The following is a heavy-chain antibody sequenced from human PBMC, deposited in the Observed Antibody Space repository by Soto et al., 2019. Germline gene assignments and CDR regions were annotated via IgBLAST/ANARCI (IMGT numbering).Heavy chain of an antibody. CDR1: GGSISSGNYY. D-gene: IGHD2-2*02. V-gene: IGHV4-30-4*01. CDR2: MYYSAMP. CDR3: ARGAAILFYYFDF. J-gene: IGHJ4*02. Sequence: PSETLSLTCTVSGGSISSGNYYWSWLRRPPGKGLEWIGYMYYSAMPYYNPSLKSRVSISVDTSKNQFSLSMTSVTAADTAVYYCARGAAILFYYFDFWGQGTLVTVSS.